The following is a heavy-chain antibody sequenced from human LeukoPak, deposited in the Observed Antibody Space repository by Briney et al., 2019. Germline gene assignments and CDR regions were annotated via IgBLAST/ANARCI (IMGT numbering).Heavy chain of an antibody. Sequence: PSETLSLTCTVSGGSISSSSYYWGWIRQPPGKGLEWIGSIYYSGSTYYNPSLKSRVTISVDTSKNQFSLQLNSVTPEDTAVYYCARFWDRQQLDAFDIWGQGTMVTVSS. V-gene: IGHV4-39*01. J-gene: IGHJ3*02. D-gene: IGHD6-13*01. CDR3: ARFWDRQQLDAFDI. CDR2: IYYSGST. CDR1: GGSISSSSYY.